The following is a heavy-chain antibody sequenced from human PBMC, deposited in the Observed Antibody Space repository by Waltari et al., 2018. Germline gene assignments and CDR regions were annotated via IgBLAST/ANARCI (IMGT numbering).Heavy chain of an antibody. V-gene: IGHV1-2*02. Sequence: QVQLVQSGAEVKKPGASVKVSCKASGYTFTGYYMHWVRQAPGQGLEWMGWINPNSGGTNYAQKFQGRVTMTRDTSISTAYMELSRLRSDDTAVYYCARGPLAVAGSGPDPRLLNWFDPWGQGTLVTVSS. J-gene: IGHJ5*02. D-gene: IGHD6-19*01. CDR2: INPNSGGT. CDR1: GYTFTGYY. CDR3: ARGPLAVAGSGPDPRLLNWFDP.